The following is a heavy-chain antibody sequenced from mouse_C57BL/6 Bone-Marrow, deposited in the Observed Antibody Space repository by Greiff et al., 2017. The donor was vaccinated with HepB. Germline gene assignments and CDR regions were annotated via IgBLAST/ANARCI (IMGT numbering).Heavy chain of an antibody. Sequence: VQLQQSGTVLARPGASVKMSCKTSGYTFTSYWMHWVKQRPGQGLEWIGAIYPGNSDTSYNQKFKGKAKLTAVTSASTAYMELSSLTNEDSAVYYWTGDYYGSSPHYFDYWGQGTTLTVSS. V-gene: IGHV1-5*01. CDR1: GYTFTSYW. D-gene: IGHD1-1*01. CDR3: TGDYYGSSPHYFDY. CDR2: IYPGNSDT. J-gene: IGHJ2*01.